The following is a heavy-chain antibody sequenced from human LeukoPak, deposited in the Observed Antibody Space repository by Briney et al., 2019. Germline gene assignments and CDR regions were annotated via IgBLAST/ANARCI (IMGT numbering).Heavy chain of an antibody. CDR1: GFTFSSYS. J-gene: IGHJ4*02. CDR2: ISSSSSYI. Sequence: PGGSLRLSCAASGFTFSSYSMSWVRQAPGKGLEWVSSISSSSSYIYYADSVKGRFTISRDNAKNSLYLQMNSLRADDTAVYYCARVPSSRPIDYWGQGTLVTVSS. V-gene: IGHV3-21*01. D-gene: IGHD6-13*01. CDR3: ARVPSSRPIDY.